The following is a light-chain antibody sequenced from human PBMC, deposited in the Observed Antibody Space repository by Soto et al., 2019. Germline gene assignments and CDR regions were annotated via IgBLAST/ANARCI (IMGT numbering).Light chain of an antibody. CDR3: LQTTHSLYS. J-gene: IGKJ2*01. CDR1: QSLVHSDGVTY. CDR2: KVS. V-gene: IGKV2-30*02. Sequence: VVMTQSPLSLPVTLGQPASISCRSSQSLVHSDGVTYLNWFQQRPGQSPRRLIYKVSNRDSGFPDRVSGSGSGTDFTLRISSVEADNVGVYYCLQTTHSLYSFGQGTKLEIK.